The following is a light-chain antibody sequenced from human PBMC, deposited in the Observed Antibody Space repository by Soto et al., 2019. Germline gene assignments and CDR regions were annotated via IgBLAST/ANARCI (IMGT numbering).Light chain of an antibody. CDR1: QSVSNNY. V-gene: IGKV3-20*01. Sequence: EIVLTQSPGTLSLSPGERATLSCRASQSVSNNYIAWYQQKPGQAPRLLIFGSSDRATGIPDRFSGSGSGTDFTLTISRLEPEDFAVYYCHPYGSSPPYTFGQGTNLEI. CDR3: HPYGSSPPYT. CDR2: GSS. J-gene: IGKJ2*01.